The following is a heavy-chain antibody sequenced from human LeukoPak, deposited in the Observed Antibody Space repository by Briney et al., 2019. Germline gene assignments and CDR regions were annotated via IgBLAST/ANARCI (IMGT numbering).Heavy chain of an antibody. CDR3: AREIYSSSPRFDY. CDR2: INPNSGGT. D-gene: IGHD6-6*01. Sequence: ASVKVSCKASGYTFTGYYMHWVRQAPGQGLEWMGWINPNSGGTNYAQKFQGRVTMTTDTSTSTAYMELRSLRSDDTAVYYCAREIYSSSPRFDYWGQGTLVTVSS. V-gene: IGHV1-2*02. J-gene: IGHJ4*02. CDR1: GYTFTGYY.